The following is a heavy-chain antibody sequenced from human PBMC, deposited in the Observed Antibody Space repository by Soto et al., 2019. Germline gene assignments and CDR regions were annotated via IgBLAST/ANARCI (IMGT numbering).Heavy chain of an antibody. CDR1: GGSISSSNW. D-gene: IGHD5-18*01. Sequence: SETLSLTCAVSGGSISSSNWWSWVRQPPGKGLEWIGEIYHSGSTNYNPSLKSRLTISVDKSKNQFSLNLSAVTAADTAVYYCARRYGSCFDYWGQGTLVTV. V-gene: IGHV4-4*02. CDR3: ARRYGSCFDY. CDR2: IYHSGST. J-gene: IGHJ4*02.